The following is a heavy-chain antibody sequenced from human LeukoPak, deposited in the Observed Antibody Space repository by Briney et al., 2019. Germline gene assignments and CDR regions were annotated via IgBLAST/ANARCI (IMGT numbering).Heavy chain of an antibody. Sequence: ASVKVSCKASGYTFTSYYMHWVRQAPGQGPEWMGIINPSGGSTSYAQKFQGRVTITRDTSTSTVYMELSSLRSEDTAVYYCARGALIAVAGTGSDYWGQGTLVTVSS. D-gene: IGHD6-19*01. CDR1: GYTFTSYY. J-gene: IGHJ4*02. CDR3: ARGALIAVAGTGSDY. CDR2: INPSGGST. V-gene: IGHV1-46*03.